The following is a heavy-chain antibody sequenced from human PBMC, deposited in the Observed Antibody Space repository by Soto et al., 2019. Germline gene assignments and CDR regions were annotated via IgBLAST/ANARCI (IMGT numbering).Heavy chain of an antibody. CDR2: INPNSGGT. V-gene: IGHV1-2*04. J-gene: IGHJ6*02. CDR1: GYTFTGYY. D-gene: IGHD2-2*01. CDR3: ARAGLQCSSSSCSGMFGMDV. Sequence: WASVKVSCKASGYTFTGYYMHWVRQTPGQGLEWMGWINPNSGGTNYAQKFQGWVTMTRDTSISTAYMELSRLRSDDTALYYCARAGLQCSSSSCSGMFGMDVWGQGTTVTVSS.